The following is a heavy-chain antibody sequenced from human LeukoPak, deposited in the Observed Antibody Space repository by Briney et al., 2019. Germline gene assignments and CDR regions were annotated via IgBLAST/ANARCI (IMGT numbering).Heavy chain of an antibody. CDR3: ARISYGSGPFDP. CDR2: IYYSGST. J-gene: IGHJ5*02. CDR1: GYSISSGYY. V-gene: IGHV4-38-2*02. D-gene: IGHD3-10*01. Sequence: PSETLSLTCTVSGYSISSGYYWGWIRQPPGKGLEWIGYIYYSGSTNYNPSLKSRVTISVDTSKNQFSLKLSSVTAADTAVYYCARISYGSGPFDPWGQGTLVTVSS.